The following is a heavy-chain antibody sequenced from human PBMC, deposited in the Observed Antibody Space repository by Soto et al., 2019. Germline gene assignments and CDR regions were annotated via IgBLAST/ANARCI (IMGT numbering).Heavy chain of an antibody. CDR2: IYWDDDN. CDR3: ARMIDFSSSSSFDS. Sequence: SGPTLVNPTQTLTLTCTFSGFSLSTSGVSVGWIRQPPGKALEWLALIYWDDDNRYSPSLKSRLTITKDTSKNQVVLAMTNVHPVDTGTYYCARMIDFSSSSSFDSWGQGTLVTVSS. V-gene: IGHV2-5*02. CDR1: GFSLSTSGVS. J-gene: IGHJ4*02. D-gene: IGHD6-6*01.